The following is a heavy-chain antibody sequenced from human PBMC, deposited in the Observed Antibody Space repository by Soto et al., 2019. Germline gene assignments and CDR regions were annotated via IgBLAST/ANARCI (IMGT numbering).Heavy chain of an antibody. V-gene: IGHV1-69*13. CDR2: IIPIFGTA. CDR3: ARGHSGWYYCFDI. Sequence: SVKVSCKASGGTFSSYAISWVRQAPGQGLEWMGGIIPIFGTANYAQKFQGRVTITADESTSTAYMELSSLRSEDTAVYYCARGHSGWYYCFDIWGQGTMVTVSS. D-gene: IGHD6-19*01. CDR1: GGTFSSYA. J-gene: IGHJ3*02.